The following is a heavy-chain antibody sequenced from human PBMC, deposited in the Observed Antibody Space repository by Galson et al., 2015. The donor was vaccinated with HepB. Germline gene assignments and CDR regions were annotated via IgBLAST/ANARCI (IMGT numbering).Heavy chain of an antibody. CDR3: ANTPSYYYYGMDV. CDR1: GFTFSNYA. CDR2: ISGSGGST. V-gene: IGHV3-23*01. J-gene: IGHJ6*02. Sequence: SLRLSCAASGFTFSNYAMSWVRQAPGKGLEWVSTISGSGGSTYYADSVKGRFTISRDNSKNTLYLQMNSLRAEDTAVYYCANTPSYYYYGMDVWGQGTTVTVSS.